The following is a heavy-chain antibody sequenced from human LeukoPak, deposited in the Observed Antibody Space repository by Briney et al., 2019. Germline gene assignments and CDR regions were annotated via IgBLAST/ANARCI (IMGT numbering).Heavy chain of an antibody. CDR2: ISGSGGST. J-gene: IGHJ4*02. V-gene: IGHV3-23*01. D-gene: IGHD3-10*01. Sequence: PGGSLRLSCAASGFTFSSYAMSWVRQAPGKGLEWVSAISGSGGSTYYADSVKGRFTISRDNSKNTLYLQMNSLRAEDTAVYYCAKRHYYGSGSYCFDYWGQGTLVTVSS. CDR1: GFTFSSYA. CDR3: AKRHYYGSGSYCFDY.